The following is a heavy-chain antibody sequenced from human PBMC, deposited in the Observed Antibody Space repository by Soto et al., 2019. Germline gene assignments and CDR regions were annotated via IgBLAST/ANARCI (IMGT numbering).Heavy chain of an antibody. CDR1: GFPFSSYG. D-gene: IGHD6-19*01. J-gene: IGHJ6*02. V-gene: IGHV3-21*01. Sequence: PGRSLRLSCAASGFPFSSYGMNLDRQAPGKGLECVSSFSSSTAYIYYADSVKGRFTISRDNAKNSLYLQMSSLRAEDTALYFCGKDGSSGWPYFDDLDVWGQATTVNVSS. CDR2: FSSSTAYI. CDR3: GKDGSSGWPYFDDLDV.